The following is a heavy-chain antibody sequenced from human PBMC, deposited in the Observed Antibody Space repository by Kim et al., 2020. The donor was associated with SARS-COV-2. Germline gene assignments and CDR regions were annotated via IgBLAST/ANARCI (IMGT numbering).Heavy chain of an antibody. D-gene: IGHD1-26*01. J-gene: IGHJ4*02. CDR3: ARHPGIVGATLSYYFDY. V-gene: IGHV4-39*01. Sequence: LKSRVTISVDTSKNQFSLKLSSVTAADTAVYYCARHPGIVGATLSYYFDYWGQGTLVTVSS.